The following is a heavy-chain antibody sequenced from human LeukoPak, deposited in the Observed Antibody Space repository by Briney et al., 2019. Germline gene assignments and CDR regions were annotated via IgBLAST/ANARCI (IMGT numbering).Heavy chain of an antibody. J-gene: IGHJ5*01. Sequence: KTSETLSLTCSVSGDDISSSNWWPWVRQPPQKGLEWIGEVYHSGSTNYNPSLKSRICMSVDKSQNRFSLRLSSLTAADTAVYFCARVSGSGLYFKSFDPWGQGTLVIVSS. CDR1: GDDISSSNW. V-gene: IGHV4-4*02. CDR2: VYHSGST. D-gene: IGHD3-10*01. CDR3: ARVSGSGLYFKSFDP.